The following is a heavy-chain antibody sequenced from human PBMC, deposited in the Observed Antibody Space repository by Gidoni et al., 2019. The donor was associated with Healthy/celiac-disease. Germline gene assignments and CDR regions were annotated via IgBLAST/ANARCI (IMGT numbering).Heavy chain of an antibody. CDR2: INHSGST. CDR1: GGSFSGYY. V-gene: IGHV4-34*01. D-gene: IGHD6-6*01. CDR3: ARSRLAAPRAFDI. Sequence: QVQLQQWGAGLLKPSETLSLTCAVYGGSFSGYYWSWIRQPPGKGLEWIGEINHSGSTNYNPSLKSRVTISVDTSKNQFSLKLSSVTAADTAVYYCARSRLAAPRAFDIWGQGTMVTVSS. J-gene: IGHJ3*02.